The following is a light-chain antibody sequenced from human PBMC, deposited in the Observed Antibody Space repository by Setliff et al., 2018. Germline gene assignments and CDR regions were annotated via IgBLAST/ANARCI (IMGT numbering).Light chain of an antibody. V-gene: IGLV8-61*01. CDR1: SGSVSTNYY. Sequence: QTVVTQEPSFSVSPGGTVALTCGLSSGSVSTNYYPSWYQQTPGQTPRTLIYSTNTRSSGVPDRFAGSILGNKAALTITGAQADDESDYYCALYMGSGISPFGGGTKVTVL. CDR3: ALYMGSGISP. CDR2: STN. J-gene: IGLJ3*02.